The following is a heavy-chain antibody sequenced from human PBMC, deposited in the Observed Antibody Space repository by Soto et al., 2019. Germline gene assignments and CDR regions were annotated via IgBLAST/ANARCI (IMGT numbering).Heavy chain of an antibody. CDR2: IIPIFGTA. V-gene: IGHV1-69*13. CDR3: AREWGYYYDSSGYYLLGAFDI. Sequence: SVKVSCKASGGTFSSYAISWVRQAPGQGLEWMGGIIPIFGTANYAQKFQGRVTITADESTSTAYMELSSLRSGDTAVYYCAREWGYYYDSSGYYLLGAFDIWGQGTMVTVSS. J-gene: IGHJ3*02. D-gene: IGHD3-22*01. CDR1: GGTFSSYA.